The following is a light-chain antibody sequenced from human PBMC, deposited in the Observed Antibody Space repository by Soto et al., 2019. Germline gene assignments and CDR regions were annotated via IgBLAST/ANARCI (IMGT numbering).Light chain of an antibody. CDR3: QVWDSGSDHPV. Sequence: SYELTQPPSVSVAPGQTASITCGGHNIGIKTVHWYQQKAGQAPVLVVHDDSDRPSGIPERFSGSNTGDTATLTISRVEAGDEADYSCQVWDSGSDHPVFGGGTQLTVL. J-gene: IGLJ2*01. CDR2: DDS. CDR1: NIGIKT. V-gene: IGLV3-21*02.